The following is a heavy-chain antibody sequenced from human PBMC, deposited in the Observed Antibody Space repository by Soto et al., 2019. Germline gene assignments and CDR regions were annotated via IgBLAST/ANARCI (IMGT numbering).Heavy chain of an antibody. CDR2: FDPEDGET. V-gene: IGHV1-24*01. J-gene: IGHJ4*02. Sequence: ASVKVSCKVSGYTLTELSMHWVRQAPGKGLEWMGGFDPEDGETIYAQKFQGRVTMTKDTSTTTAYMELRSLRSDDTAVYYCARSQLYDDYWGQGTLVTVSS. CDR3: ARSQLYDDY. CDR1: GYTLTELS. D-gene: IGHD3-3*01.